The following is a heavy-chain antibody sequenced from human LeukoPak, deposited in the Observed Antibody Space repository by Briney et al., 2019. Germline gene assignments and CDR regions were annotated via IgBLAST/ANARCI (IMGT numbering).Heavy chain of an antibody. CDR1: GGSFSDYN. CDR2: IGHNGTT. Sequence: SEALSLTCAVYGGSFSDYNWTWIRQPPGKGLEWIGEIGHNGTTNYNPSLKGRVTISLDTSKNQFSLKLTSVTAADTAVYYCARPSGGTPFKRFDYWGEGTLVTVSS. D-gene: IGHD1-14*01. V-gene: IGHV4-34*01. J-gene: IGHJ4*02. CDR3: ARPSGGTPFKRFDY.